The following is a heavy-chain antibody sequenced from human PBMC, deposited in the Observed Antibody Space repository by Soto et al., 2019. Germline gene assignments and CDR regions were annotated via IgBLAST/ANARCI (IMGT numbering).Heavy chain of an antibody. J-gene: IGHJ4*02. D-gene: IGHD2-15*01. CDR1: GYTFTTYA. Sequence: ASVKVSCKASGYTFTTYAFNWVRQAPGQGLEWMGWISAYSGNTKYSQKFQGRVTMTTDTSTSTAYMELRSLRSDDTAVYYCARDRTVLDYWGQGTLVTVSS. CDR3: ARDRTVLDY. V-gene: IGHV1-18*01. CDR2: ISAYSGNT.